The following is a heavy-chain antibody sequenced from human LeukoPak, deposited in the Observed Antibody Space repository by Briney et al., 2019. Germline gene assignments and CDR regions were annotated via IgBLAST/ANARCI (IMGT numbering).Heavy chain of an antibody. D-gene: IGHD3-9*01. J-gene: IGHJ4*02. Sequence: PSETLSLTCTVSGGSISSSSYYWGWIRQPPGKGLEWIGSIYYSGSTYYNPSLKSRVTISVDTSKNQFPLKLSSVTAADTAVYYCARLPLYDILTDPDYWGQGTLVTVSS. V-gene: IGHV4-39*06. CDR1: GGSISSSSYY. CDR3: ARLPLYDILTDPDY. CDR2: IYYSGST.